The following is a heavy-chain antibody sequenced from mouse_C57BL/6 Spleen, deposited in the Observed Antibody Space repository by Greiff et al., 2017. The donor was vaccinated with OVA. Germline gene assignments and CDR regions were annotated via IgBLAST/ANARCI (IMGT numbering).Heavy chain of an antibody. D-gene: IGHD2-12*01. CDR2: IYTGSGNP. Sequence: QVQLQQSGAALVRPGASVKLSCKASGYTFTDYYINWVKQRPGQGLEWIARIYTGSGNPYYNEHVKGQATLTAEKSSSTAYMQLSSLTSEDSSVYFCARSECYEDAMDYGGQGTSVTVSS. J-gene: IGHJ4*01. CDR3: ARSECYEDAMDY. V-gene: IGHV1-76*01. CDR1: GYTFTDYY.